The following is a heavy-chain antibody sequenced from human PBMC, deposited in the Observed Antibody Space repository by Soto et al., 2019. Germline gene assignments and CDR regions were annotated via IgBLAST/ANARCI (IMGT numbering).Heavy chain of an antibody. CDR2: IIPIFGTA. CDR1: GGTFSSYA. V-gene: IGHV1-69*12. J-gene: IGHJ5*02. CDR3: ARDPGIAAAGRPYNWFDP. D-gene: IGHD6-13*01. Sequence: QVQLVQSGAEVKKPGSSVKVSCKASGGTFSSYAISWVRQAPGQGLEWMGGIIPIFGTANYALKFQGRVTITADESTSTAYMELSSLRSEDTAVYYCARDPGIAAAGRPYNWFDPWGQGTLVTVSS.